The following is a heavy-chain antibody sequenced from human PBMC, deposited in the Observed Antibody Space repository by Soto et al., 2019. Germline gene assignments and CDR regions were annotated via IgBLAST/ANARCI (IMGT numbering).Heavy chain of an antibody. CDR1: GFTFTHSA. V-gene: IGHV1-58*01. D-gene: IGHD2-2*01. Sequence: SVKVSCKASGFTFTHSAVQWVRQGRGQRLEWIGWIVVGSGNTNYAQKFQERVTITRDMSTTTAYMELSGLRSEDTPVDCCVVDTLVVIPAVWSSYSYGLDVWGEGRTVSVPS. J-gene: IGHJ6*01. CDR3: VVDTLVVIPAVWSSYSYGLDV. CDR2: IVVGSGNT.